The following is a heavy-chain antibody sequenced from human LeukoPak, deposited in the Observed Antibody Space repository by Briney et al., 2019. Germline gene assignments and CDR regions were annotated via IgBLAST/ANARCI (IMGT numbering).Heavy chain of an antibody. D-gene: IGHD4-17*01. V-gene: IGHV4-39*01. CDR3: ARARYGDYYFDY. J-gene: IGHJ4*02. Sequence: SETLSLTCTVSGGSISSGGYYWSWIRQPPGKGLEWIGSIYYSGSTYYNPSLKSRVTISVDTSKNQFSLKLSSVTAADTAVYYCARARYGDYYFDYWGQGTLVTVSS. CDR1: GGSISSGGYY. CDR2: IYYSGST.